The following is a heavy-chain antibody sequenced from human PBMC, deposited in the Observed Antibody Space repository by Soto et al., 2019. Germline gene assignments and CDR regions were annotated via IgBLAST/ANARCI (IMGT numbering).Heavy chain of an antibody. CDR2: ISSNGGST. D-gene: IGHD2-8*01. Sequence: GGSLRLSCAASGFTFSSYAMHWVRQAPGKGLEYVSAISSNGGSTYYANSVKGRFTISRDNSKNTLYLQMGSLRAEDMAVYYCAREAVMCTNGVCYPRGPFDYWGQGTLVTVSS. J-gene: IGHJ4*02. CDR1: GFTFSSYA. CDR3: AREAVMCTNGVCYPRGPFDY. V-gene: IGHV3-64*01.